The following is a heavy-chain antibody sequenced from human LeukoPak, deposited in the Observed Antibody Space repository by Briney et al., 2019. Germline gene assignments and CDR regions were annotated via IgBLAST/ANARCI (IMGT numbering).Heavy chain of an antibody. J-gene: IGHJ3*02. Sequence: GASVKVSCKASGYTFTSYDINWVRQATGQGLEWMGWMNPNSGNTGYAQKFQGRVTMTRNTSISTAYMELSSLRSEDTAVYYCARVPPPYSGSHGAFDIWGQGTMVTVSS. CDR1: GYTFTSYD. CDR2: MNPNSGNT. D-gene: IGHD1-26*01. V-gene: IGHV1-8*01. CDR3: ARVPPPYSGSHGAFDI.